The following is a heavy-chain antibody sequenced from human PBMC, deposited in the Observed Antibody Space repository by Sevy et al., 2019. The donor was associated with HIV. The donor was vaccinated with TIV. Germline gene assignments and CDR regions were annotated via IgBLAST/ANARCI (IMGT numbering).Heavy chain of an antibody. V-gene: IGHV3-30-3*01. CDR1: GFTFSSYA. Sequence: GGSLRLCCAASGFTFSSYAMHWVRQAPGKGLEWVAVISYDGSNKYYTDSVKGRFTISRDNSKNRLYLQMNRLRAEDMAGYYCARGVSYYYDSMFSPHFDYWGPGTLVTVYS. CDR3: ARGVSYYYDSMFSPHFDY. D-gene: IGHD3-22*01. J-gene: IGHJ4*02. CDR2: ISYDGSNK.